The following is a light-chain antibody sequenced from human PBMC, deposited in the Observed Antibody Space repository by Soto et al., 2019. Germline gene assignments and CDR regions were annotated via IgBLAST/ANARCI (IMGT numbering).Light chain of an antibody. V-gene: IGKV1-8*01. CDR3: QQYYSYPWT. CDR1: QGISSY. J-gene: IGKJ1*01. Sequence: AIRMTQSPSSLSASTGDRVTITCRASQGISSYLAWYQQKPGKAPKLLIYAASTLHGGVPSRFSGSGSGTDFSLTISSLQSEDFATYYCQQYYSYPWTFGEGTKVEIK. CDR2: AAS.